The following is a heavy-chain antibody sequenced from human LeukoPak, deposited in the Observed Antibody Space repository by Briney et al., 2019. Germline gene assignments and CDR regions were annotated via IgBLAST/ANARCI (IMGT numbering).Heavy chain of an antibody. CDR2: ISGSGGST. Sequence: GGSLRLSCAASGFTFSSYAMSWVRQAPGKGLEWVSAISGSGGSTYYADSVKGRFTISRDNSKNTLYLQMNSLRAEDTAVYYCAKAPTRYCGSSTSCYGDSWGQGTLVTVSS. D-gene: IGHD2-2*01. CDR1: GFTFSSYA. J-gene: IGHJ4*02. CDR3: AKAPTRYCGSSTSCYGDS. V-gene: IGHV3-23*01.